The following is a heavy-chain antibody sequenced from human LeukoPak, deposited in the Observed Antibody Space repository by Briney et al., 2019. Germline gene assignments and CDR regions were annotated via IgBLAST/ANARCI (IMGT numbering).Heavy chain of an antibody. Sequence: GGSLRLSCVASGFNFNMFWMGWVRQAPGKGLEWVSNVKQDGSVKFYVDSVSDRFAVFRDNARNSLYLQMNSLRVEDTAVYYCARLTWLVSSDVSQTGVEYVSRTGFEYWGQGALVTVPT. D-gene: IGHD2/OR15-2a*01. CDR2: VKQDGSVK. J-gene: IGHJ4*02. CDR3: ARLTWLVSSDVSQTGVEYVSRTGFEY. V-gene: IGHV3-7*01. CDR1: GFNFNMFW.